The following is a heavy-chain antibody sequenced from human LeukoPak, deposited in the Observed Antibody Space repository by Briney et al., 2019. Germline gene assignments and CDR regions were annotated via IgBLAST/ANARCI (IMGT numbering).Heavy chain of an antibody. J-gene: IGHJ3*02. CDR2: FDPEDGET. V-gene: IGHV1-24*01. CDR3: ATYSIRVGAFDI. Sequence: GASVKVSCKASGGTFSSYAISWVRQAPGQGLEWMGGFDPEDGETIYAQKFQGRVTMTEDTSTDTAYMELSSLRSEDTAVYYCATYSIRVGAFDIWGQGTMVTVSS. CDR1: GGTFSSYA. D-gene: IGHD2-21*01.